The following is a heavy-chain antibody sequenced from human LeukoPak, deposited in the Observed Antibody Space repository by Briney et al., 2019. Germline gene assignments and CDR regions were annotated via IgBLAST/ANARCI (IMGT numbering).Heavy chain of an antibody. J-gene: IGHJ4*02. D-gene: IGHD3-10*01. Sequence: PSETLSLTCTVSADSLSSGGHYWAWIRQLPGKGLESIGFIHHSGSSRHNPSLKDRVAISVNASRKQFALRLSSVTAADTAIYYCARGGNRFGGFYFDYWGQGIQVIVSS. CDR3: ARGGNRFGGFYFDY. CDR2: IHHSGSS. CDR1: ADSLSSGGHY. V-gene: IGHV4-31*03.